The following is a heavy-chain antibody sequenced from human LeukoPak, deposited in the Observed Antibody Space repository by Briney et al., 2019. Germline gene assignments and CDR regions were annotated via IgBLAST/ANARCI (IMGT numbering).Heavy chain of an antibody. J-gene: IGHJ3*02. Sequence: SETLSLTCTVSGGSISSYYWSWIRQPPGKGLEWIGYIYYSGSTNYNPSLKSRVTISVDTSKNQFSLKLSSVTAADTAVYYCARVVGGTSRAFDIWGQGTMVTVSS. CDR2: IYYSGST. V-gene: IGHV4-59*01. D-gene: IGHD1-14*01. CDR3: ARVVGGTSRAFDI. CDR1: GGSISSYY.